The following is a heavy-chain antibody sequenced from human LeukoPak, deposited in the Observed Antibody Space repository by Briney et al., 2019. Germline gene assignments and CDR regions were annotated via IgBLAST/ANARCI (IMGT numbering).Heavy chain of an antibody. J-gene: IGHJ4*02. Sequence: SETLSLTCTVSGGSVSSGDYYWSWIRQPPGKGLEWIGYIYYSGSTNYNPSLKTRVTISADTSKNQFSLKLSSVTAADTAVYYCANFPLRGGYYFDYWGQGTLVTVSS. D-gene: IGHD3-16*01. CDR3: ANFPLRGGYYFDY. CDR2: IYYSGST. CDR1: GGSVSSGDYY. V-gene: IGHV4-61*08.